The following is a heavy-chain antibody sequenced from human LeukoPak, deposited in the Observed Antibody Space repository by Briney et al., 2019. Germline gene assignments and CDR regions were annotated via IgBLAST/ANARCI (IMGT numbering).Heavy chain of an antibody. CDR3: ANQPGLYDSGWSWTYHFFGMGV. J-gene: IGHJ6*02. CDR1: GFTFSSYA. D-gene: IGHD6-19*01. Sequence: GRSLRLSCAASGFTFSSYAMHWVRQAPGKGLEWVAVISYDGSNKYYADSVRGRFTISRDNSKNTLYLQMNSLVAGDTAVYYCANQPGLYDSGWSWTYHFFGMGVWGQGTTVIVSS. CDR2: ISYDGSNK. V-gene: IGHV3-30-3*01.